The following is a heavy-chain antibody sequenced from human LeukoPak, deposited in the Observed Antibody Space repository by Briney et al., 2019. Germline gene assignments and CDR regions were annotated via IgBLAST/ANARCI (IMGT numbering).Heavy chain of an antibody. CDR2: ISGSGGST. CDR3: AKDVTMIGVYYFDY. V-gene: IGHV3-23*01. J-gene: IGHJ4*02. CDR1: GLTFSSYA. Sequence: GGSLRLSCAASGLTFSSYAMSWVRQAPGRGLEWVSAISGSGGSTYYADSVKGRFTISRDNSKNTLYLQMNSLRAEDTAVYYCAKDVTMIGVYYFDYWGQGTLVTVSS. D-gene: IGHD3-22*01.